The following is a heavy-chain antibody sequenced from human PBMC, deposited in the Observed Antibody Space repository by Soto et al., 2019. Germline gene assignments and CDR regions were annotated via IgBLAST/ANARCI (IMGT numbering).Heavy chain of an antibody. CDR1: GGSISSYY. CDR2: IYYSGST. J-gene: IGHJ4*02. D-gene: IGHD6-13*01. CDR3: ARARGIAAARDY. Sequence: SETLSLTCTVSGGSISSYYWSWIRQPPGKGLEWIGYIYYSGSTNYNPSLKSRVTISVDTSKNQFSLKLSSVTAADTAVYYCARARGIAAARDYWGQGTLVTVSS. V-gene: IGHV4-59*01.